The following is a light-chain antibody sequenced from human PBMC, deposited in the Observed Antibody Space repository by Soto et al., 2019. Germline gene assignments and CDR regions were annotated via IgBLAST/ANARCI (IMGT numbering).Light chain of an antibody. V-gene: IGKV3D-20*02. CDR2: GAS. CDR3: QQRSNWPWT. J-gene: IGKJ1*01. Sequence: VFSLSPETLSLPSVERSTLSCRAGQSISGTVLNWYQQKPGQPPRLLIYGASNRATGTPDRFSGSGSGTDSTLTISSLEPEDFAVYYCQQRSNWPWTFGQGTKVDIK. CDR1: QSISGTV.